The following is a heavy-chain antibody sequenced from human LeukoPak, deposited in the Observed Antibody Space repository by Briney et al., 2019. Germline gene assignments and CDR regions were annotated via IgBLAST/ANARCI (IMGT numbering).Heavy chain of an antibody. J-gene: IGHJ6*02. D-gene: IGHD3-10*01. V-gene: IGHV3-21*01. CDR3: ARDRRGFGELDIYYYYGMDV. Sequence: GGSLRLSCAASGFTFSSYSMNWVRQAPGKGLEWVSSISSSSSYIYHADSVKGRFTISRDNAKNSLYLQMNSLRAEDTAVYYCARDRRGFGELDIYYYYGMDVWGQGTTVTVSS. CDR1: GFTFSSYS. CDR2: ISSSSSYI.